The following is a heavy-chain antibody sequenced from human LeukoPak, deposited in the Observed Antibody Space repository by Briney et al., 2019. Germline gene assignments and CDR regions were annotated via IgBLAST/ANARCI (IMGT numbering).Heavy chain of an antibody. Sequence: GGSLRLSCAASRFTLSSYAMSWVRQAPGKRREWVSAISGSVGRTYYADSVKARFTISRVNSKKTLSLQMNSLRDEDTATYYCAKEVYCGRDCYNPGYGVDVWGQGTTVTVSS. CDR3: AKEVYCGRDCYNPGYGVDV. D-gene: IGHD2-21*02. CDR2: ISGSVGRT. J-gene: IGHJ6*02. V-gene: IGHV3-23*01. CDR1: RFTLSSYA.